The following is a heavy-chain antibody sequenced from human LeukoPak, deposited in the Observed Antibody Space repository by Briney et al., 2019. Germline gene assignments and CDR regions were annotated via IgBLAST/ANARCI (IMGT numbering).Heavy chain of an antibody. J-gene: IGHJ4*02. CDR2: LSGSGGST. V-gene: IGHV3-23*01. CDR1: GFTLRSYA. D-gene: IGHD3-22*01. CDR3: AKDEDYYDSSGYYPAVDY. Sequence: PGGSLRLSCAAPGFTLRSYAMSSVRQAPGKGLEWVSALSGSGGSTYYEDSVKGRFTISRDNSKNTLYLQMNSLRAEDTAVYYCAKDEDYYDSSGYYPAVDYWGQGTLVTVS.